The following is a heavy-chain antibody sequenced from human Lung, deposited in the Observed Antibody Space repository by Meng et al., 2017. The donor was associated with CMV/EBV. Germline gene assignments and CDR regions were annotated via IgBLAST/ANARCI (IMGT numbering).Heavy chain of an antibody. Sequence: YAFTSDAVYWVRQATGQGVEWMGWMTPNRGDADSAQKFQGRVTMTGNTSINTADMELSSLRSEDAALYYCARGFRFRSGYHSSPLDYWGQGALVTVSS. D-gene: IGHD3-3*01. J-gene: IGHJ4*02. CDR1: YAFTSDA. CDR3: ARGFRFRSGYHSSPLDY. CDR2: MTPNRGDA. V-gene: IGHV1-8*01.